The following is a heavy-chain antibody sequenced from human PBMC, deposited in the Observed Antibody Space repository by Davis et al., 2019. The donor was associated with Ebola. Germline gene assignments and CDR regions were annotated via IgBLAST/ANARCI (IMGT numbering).Heavy chain of an antibody. CDR3: ARSGRVTIFGVVTR. CDR2: ISSSSSTI. J-gene: IGHJ4*02. V-gene: IGHV3-48*02. D-gene: IGHD3-3*01. Sequence: GESLKISCAASGFTFSSYSMNWVRQAPGKGLEWVSSISSSSSTIYYADSVKGRFTISRDNAKNSLYLQMNRLRDEDTAVYYCARSGRVTIFGVVTRWGQGTMVSVSS. CDR1: GFTFSSYS.